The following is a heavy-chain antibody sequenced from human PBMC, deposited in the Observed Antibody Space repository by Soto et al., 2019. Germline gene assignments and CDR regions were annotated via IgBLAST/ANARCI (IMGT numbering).Heavy chain of an antibody. CDR1: GGSISSSSYY. CDR2: IYYSGST. V-gene: IGHV4-39*02. D-gene: IGHD5-12*01. CDR3: AREVATPSPFYYYYGMDV. Sequence: PSETLSLTCTVSGGSISSSSYYWGWIRQPPWKGLEWIGSIYYSGSTYYNPSLKSRVTISVDTSKNQSSLKLSSVTAADTAVYYCAREVATPSPFYYYYGMDVWGQGXTVTV. J-gene: IGHJ6*02.